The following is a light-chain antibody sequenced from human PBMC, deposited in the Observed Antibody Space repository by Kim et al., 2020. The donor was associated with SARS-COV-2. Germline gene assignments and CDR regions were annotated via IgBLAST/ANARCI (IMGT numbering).Light chain of an antibody. CDR2: AAF. Sequence: SVGDRVTITCRASQSISNYLNWYQQKPRKAPKLLIYAAFNLQSGVPSRFSGSGSGTDFTLTISGLQPEDFATYFCQQSYTSPTWTFGQGTKVDIK. J-gene: IGKJ1*01. V-gene: IGKV1-39*01. CDR3: QQSYTSPTWT. CDR1: QSISNY.